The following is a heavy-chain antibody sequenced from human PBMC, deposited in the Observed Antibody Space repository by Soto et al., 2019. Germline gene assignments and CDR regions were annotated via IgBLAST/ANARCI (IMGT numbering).Heavy chain of an antibody. CDR1: GYTFTSYG. V-gene: IGHV1-18*01. J-gene: IGHJ4*02. D-gene: IGHD2-15*01. CDR3: ARGSYGDY. CDR2: ISAHNGNT. Sequence: QVHLVQSGAEVKKPGASVKVSCKASGYTFTSYGITWVRQAPGQGLEWMGWISAHNGNTDYAQKLQGRVIVTRDTSKSTADMELRGLISDDTAVYYCARGSYGDYWGQGALVTVSS.